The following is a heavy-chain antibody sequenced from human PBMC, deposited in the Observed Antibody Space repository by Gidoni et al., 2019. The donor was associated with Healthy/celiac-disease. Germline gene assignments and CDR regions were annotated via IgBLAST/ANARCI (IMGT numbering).Heavy chain of an antibody. Sequence: QVQLQQWGAGLLKPSETLSLTCPVYDRSFSGYYWRWNRQPPGKGLEWIGEINHSGSTNYTPSLKIRVTISVDTSKNQFSLKLSSVTAADTAVYYCARGREAVAVLRYFDWSRYYFDYWGQGTLVTVSS. CDR3: ARGREAVAVLRYFDWSRYYFDY. V-gene: IGHV4-34*01. D-gene: IGHD3-9*01. J-gene: IGHJ4*02. CDR1: DRSFSGYY. CDR2: INHSGST.